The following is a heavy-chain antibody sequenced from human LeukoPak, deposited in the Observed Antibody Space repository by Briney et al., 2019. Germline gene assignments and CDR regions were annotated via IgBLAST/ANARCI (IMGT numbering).Heavy chain of an antibody. Sequence: GGSLRLSCAASGFSFSNYDMSWVRQAPGKGLEWLSYIGGSGTTIYYADSVKGRFTISRDNAKNSLSLQMNSLRAEDTAVYYCARAGGLDWGQGTLVTVSS. V-gene: IGHV3-48*03. J-gene: IGHJ4*02. D-gene: IGHD3-10*01. CDR2: IGGSGTTI. CDR1: GFSFSNYD. CDR3: ARAGGLD.